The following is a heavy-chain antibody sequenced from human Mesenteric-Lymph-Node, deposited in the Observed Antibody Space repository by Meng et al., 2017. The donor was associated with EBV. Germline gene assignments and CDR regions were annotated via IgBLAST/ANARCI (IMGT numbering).Heavy chain of an antibody. D-gene: IGHD3-10*01. CDR2: INTNSGHP. CDR1: GYIFTYFG. V-gene: IGHV7-4-1*02. Sequence: QGTLVQSGSELKNPGASVKVSCKASGYIFTYFGLNWVRQAPGQGLEWLGWINTNSGHPAYAQGFTGRLVFSLDTSVNTAFLQINDLKSDDTAIYYCVKDRGFGELFDFWGQGTLVTVSS. J-gene: IGHJ4*02. CDR3: VKDRGFGELFDF.